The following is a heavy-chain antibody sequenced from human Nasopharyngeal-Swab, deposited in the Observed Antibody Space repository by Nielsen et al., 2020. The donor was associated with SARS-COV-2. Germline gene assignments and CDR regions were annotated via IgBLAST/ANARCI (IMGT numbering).Heavy chain of an antibody. CDR1: GFTFSSYS. J-gene: IGHJ4*02. Sequence: GGSLRLSCAASGFTFSSYSMNWVRQAPGKGLEWVSSISSSSSYIYYADSVKGRFTISRDNAKNSLYLQMNSLKTEDTAVYYCTSLGTGDYWGQGTLVTVSS. V-gene: IGHV3-21*03. D-gene: IGHD1-1*01. CDR3: TSLGTGDY. CDR2: ISSSSSYI.